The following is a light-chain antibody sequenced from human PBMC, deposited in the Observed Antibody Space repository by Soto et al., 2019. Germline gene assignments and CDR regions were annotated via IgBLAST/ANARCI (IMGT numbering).Light chain of an antibody. CDR1: QGINNY. V-gene: IGKV1-9*01. J-gene: IGKJ5*01. Sequence: DSQVTQSPSFLSASVGDRVTITCRSSQGINNYLALYQQKPGKAPNLLIYVASTLQSGVPSSFSGSGSGTEFTLTINILQPEDLATYYCQQLFSFPPTFGQGTRLEIK. CDR2: VAS. CDR3: QQLFSFPPT.